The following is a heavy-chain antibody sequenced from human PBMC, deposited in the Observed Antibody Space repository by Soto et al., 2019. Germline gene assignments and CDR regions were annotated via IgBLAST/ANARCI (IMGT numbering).Heavy chain of an antibody. J-gene: IGHJ6*02. V-gene: IGHV3-30*19. Sequence: LRLSCAACGLILRSYGLHLVRQAPGKGLEWVAVISYDGSNKYYADSVKGRFTISRDNSKNTLYLQMNSLRAEDTAVYYCAKDYYDSSDYYLPRYYGMDVWGQGTTVPVSS. CDR2: ISYDGSNK. CDR3: AKDYYDSSDYYLPRYYGMDV. CDR1: GLILRSYG. D-gene: IGHD3-22*01.